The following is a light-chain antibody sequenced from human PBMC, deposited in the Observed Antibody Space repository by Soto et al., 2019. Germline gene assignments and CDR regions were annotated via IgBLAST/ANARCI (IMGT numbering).Light chain of an antibody. V-gene: IGKV1D-12*01. J-gene: IGKJ2*01. CDR2: AAS. CDR3: QQADSFPYT. Sequence: DIQMTQSPSSVSASVGDRVTITCRASQSISNWLAWYQQKPGKAPKLLIYAASDLQSGVPSRFSGSGYETQFTLTISSRQPEDFATYYCQQADSFPYTFVQGTKLEIK. CDR1: QSISNW.